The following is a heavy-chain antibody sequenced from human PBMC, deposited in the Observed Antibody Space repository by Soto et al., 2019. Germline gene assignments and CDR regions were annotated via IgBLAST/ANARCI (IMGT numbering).Heavy chain of an antibody. CDR2: IYYSGST. Sequence: QLQLQASGPGLVKPSETLSLTCAVSGDSISSDTYYWGWIRQPPWTGLAWIASIYYSGSTYYNPSLTSRVTISAAPSKNQFSVKLTSVTASDAAVYYCARLHCRSTSCYSYDYYSVDVWGTGTTVTGS. V-gene: IGHV4-39*01. D-gene: IGHD2-2*01. CDR1: GDSISSDTYY. CDR3: ARLHCRSTSCYSYDYYSVDV. J-gene: IGHJ6*03.